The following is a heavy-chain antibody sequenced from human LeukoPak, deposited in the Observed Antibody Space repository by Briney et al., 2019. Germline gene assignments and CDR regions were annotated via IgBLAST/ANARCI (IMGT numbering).Heavy chain of an antibody. V-gene: IGHV4-59*08. CDR2: MYYSGTA. J-gene: IGHJ2*01. Sequence: SETLTLTCSVSGGSISNYWSWIRQPPGKGLEWIGYMYYSGTANYNPSLKSRATISVDTSKKQFSLKLSSVTAADTAVYYCARRTGDEYFDLWGCGTLVVVSS. CDR1: GGSISNY. D-gene: IGHD2-21*01. CDR3: ARRTGDEYFDL.